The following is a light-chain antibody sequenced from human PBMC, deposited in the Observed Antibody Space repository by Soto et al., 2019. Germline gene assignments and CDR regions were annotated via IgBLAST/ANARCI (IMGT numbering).Light chain of an antibody. J-gene: IGKJ4*01. CDR2: AAS. Sequence: DIQLIQSPSFLSASVGDRVTITCRASQGITTYLAWYQQKPGKAPKLLIYAASTLQSGVPSRFSGSGSGTEFTLAISSLQPEDFAIYYCQQLKSYPLTFGGGTKVEIK. CDR3: QQLKSYPLT. V-gene: IGKV1-9*01. CDR1: QGITTY.